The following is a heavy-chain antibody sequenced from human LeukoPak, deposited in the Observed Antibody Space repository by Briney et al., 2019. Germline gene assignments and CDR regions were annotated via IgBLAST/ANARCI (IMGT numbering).Heavy chain of an antibody. J-gene: IGHJ6*02. Sequence: SQTLSLTCTVSGGSISSGGYYWSWIRQHPGKGLEWIGYIYYSGSTYYNPSLKSRVTISVDKSKNQFSLKLSSVTAADTAVYYCARVIAVAGTSPGSGYYYGMDVWGQGTTVTVSS. D-gene: IGHD6-19*01. CDR3: ARVIAVAGTSPGSGYYYGMDV. CDR1: GGSISSGGYY. CDR2: IYYSGST. V-gene: IGHV4-31*03.